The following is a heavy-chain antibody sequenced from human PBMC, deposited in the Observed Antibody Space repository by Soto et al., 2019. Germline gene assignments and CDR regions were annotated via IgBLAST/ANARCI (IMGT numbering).Heavy chain of an antibody. V-gene: IGHV4-39*01. J-gene: IGHJ4*02. D-gene: IGHD3-22*01. CDR1: GGSISSSSYY. CDR2: IYHSGST. Sequence: PSETLSLTCTVSGGSISSSSYYWGWIRQPPGKGLEWIGSIYHSGSTYYNPSLKSRVTISVDTSKNQFSLKLSSVTAADTAVYYCARRFNYYDSGAYYYCGQGTPVTV. CDR3: ARRFNYYDSGAYYY.